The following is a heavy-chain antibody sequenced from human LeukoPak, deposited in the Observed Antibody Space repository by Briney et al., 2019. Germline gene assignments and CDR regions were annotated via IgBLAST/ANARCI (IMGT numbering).Heavy chain of an antibody. V-gene: IGHV3-23*01. CDR3: ARQYGSGSYYGY. CDR2: ISGSGGST. CDR1: GFTFSSYA. J-gene: IGHJ4*02. D-gene: IGHD3-10*01. Sequence: GGSLRLSCAASGFTFSSYAMSWVRQAPGKGLEWVSAISGSGGSTYYADSVKGRFTISRDNAKNSLYVQMNSLRDEDTAVYYCARQYGSGSYYGYWGRGTLVAVSS.